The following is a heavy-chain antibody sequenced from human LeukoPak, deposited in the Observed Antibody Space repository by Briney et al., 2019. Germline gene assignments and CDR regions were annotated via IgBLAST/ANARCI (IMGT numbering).Heavy chain of an antibody. CDR1: GFTFSSYG. J-gene: IGHJ6*03. Sequence: GGSLRLSCAASGFTFSSYGMSWVRQAPGKVLEWVSAISGSGGSTYYADSVKGRFTISRDNSKNTLYLQMNSLRAEDTAVYYCAKQRSWGYYYYYYYMDVWGKGTTVTISS. V-gene: IGHV3-23*01. CDR2: ISGSGGST. D-gene: IGHD7-27*01. CDR3: AKQRSWGYYYYYYYMDV.